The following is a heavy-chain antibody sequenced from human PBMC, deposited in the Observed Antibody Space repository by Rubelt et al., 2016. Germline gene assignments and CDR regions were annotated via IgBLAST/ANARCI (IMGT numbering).Heavy chain of an antibody. J-gene: IGHJ4*02. CDR1: GFTFSSYA. CDR3: AKVPIRTVTSTFDY. Sequence: EVQLSESGGGLVQPGGSLRLSCAASGFTFSSYAMSWVRQAPGKGLEWVSAISGSGGSTYYADSVEGRFTNSRDNSKNTLYLQMNSLRAEDTAVYYCAKVPIRTVTSTFDYWGQGTLVTVSS. CDR2: ISGSGGST. D-gene: IGHD4-17*01. V-gene: IGHV3-23*01.